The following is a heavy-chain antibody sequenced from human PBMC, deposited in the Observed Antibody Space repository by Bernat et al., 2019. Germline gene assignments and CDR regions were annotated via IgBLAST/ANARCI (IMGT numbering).Heavy chain of an antibody. CDR3: AKDGGALGYCTNGVCAGFKYYFDY. CDR1: GFTFDDYA. J-gene: IGHJ4*02. CDR2: ISWNSGRI. Sequence: EVQLVESGGGLVQPGRSLRLSCAASGFTFDDYAMHWVRQAPGKGLEWVSGISWNSGRIGYADSVKGRFTISRDNAKNSLYLQMNSLRAEDTALYYCAKDGGALGYCTNGVCAGFKYYFDYWGQGTLVTVSS. D-gene: IGHD2-8*01. V-gene: IGHV3-9*01.